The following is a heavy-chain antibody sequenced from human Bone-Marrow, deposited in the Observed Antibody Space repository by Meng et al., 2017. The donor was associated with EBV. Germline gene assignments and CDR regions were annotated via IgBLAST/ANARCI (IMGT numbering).Heavy chain of an antibody. CDR3: ARPPTGRGSYLDY. J-gene: IGHJ4*02. V-gene: IGHV4-34*01. CDR2: INHSGST. CDR1: GGSFSGYY. D-gene: IGHD3-16*01. Sequence: QGPLQQWSVGLLKPAATLSLAGAVDGGSFSGYYWSWIRQPPGKGLEWIGEINHSGSTNYNPSLKSRVTISVDTSKNQFSLKLSSVTAADTAVYYCARPPTGRGSYLDYWGQGTLVTVSS.